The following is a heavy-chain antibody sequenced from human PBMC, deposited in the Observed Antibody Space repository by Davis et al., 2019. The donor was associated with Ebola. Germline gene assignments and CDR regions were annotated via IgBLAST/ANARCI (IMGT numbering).Heavy chain of an antibody. Sequence: SETLSLTCTVSGGSISSYYWSWIRQPAGKGLEWIGRIYTSGSTNYNPSLKSRVTMSVDTSKNQFSLKLSSVTAADTAVYYCARGSMVRGVIISYGMDVWGQGTTVTVSS. J-gene: IGHJ6*02. CDR2: IYTSGST. CDR3: ARGSMVRGVIISYGMDV. V-gene: IGHV4-4*07. D-gene: IGHD3-10*01. CDR1: GGSISSYY.